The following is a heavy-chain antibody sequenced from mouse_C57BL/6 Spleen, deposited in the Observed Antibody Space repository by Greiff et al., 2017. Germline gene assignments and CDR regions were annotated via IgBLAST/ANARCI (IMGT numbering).Heavy chain of an antibody. CDR1: GFTFSSYG. Sequence: EVLLVESGGDLVKPGGSLKLSCAASGFTFSSYGMSWVRQTPDKRLEWVATISSGGSYTYYPDSVKGRFTISRDNAKNTLYLQMSSLKSEDTAMYYCARIMVNAMDYWGQGTSVTVSS. D-gene: IGHD2-2*01. CDR2: ISSGGSYT. V-gene: IGHV5-6*01. J-gene: IGHJ4*01. CDR3: ARIMVNAMDY.